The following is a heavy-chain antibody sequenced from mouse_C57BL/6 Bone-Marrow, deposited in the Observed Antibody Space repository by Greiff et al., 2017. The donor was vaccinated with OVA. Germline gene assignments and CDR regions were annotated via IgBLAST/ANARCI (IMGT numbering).Heavy chain of an antibody. V-gene: IGHV1-64*01. CDR3: AVCYDYDGGVFDY. CDR2: IHPNRGST. J-gene: IGHJ2*01. D-gene: IGHD2-4*01. Sequence: QVQLQHPGAELVKPRASVKLSCKASCYTFTSFWLHWVTQRPGQGLEWIGMIHPNRGSTNYNEKFKSKAILTVDKSSSTAYMQLSSLTSEDSAVYYCAVCYDYDGGVFDYWGQGTTLTVSS. CDR1: CYTFTSFW.